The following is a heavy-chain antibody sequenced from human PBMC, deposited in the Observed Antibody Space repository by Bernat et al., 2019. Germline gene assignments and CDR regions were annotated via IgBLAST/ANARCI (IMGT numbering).Heavy chain of an antibody. J-gene: IGHJ3*02. CDR3: AKDTTRFIRGGNAFDI. V-gene: IGHV3-9*01. CDR2: ISWNSGSI. CDR1: GFTFDDYA. Sequence: EVQLVESGGGLVQPGRSLRLSCAASGFTFDDYAMHWVRQAPGKGLEWVSGISWNSGSIGYADSVKGRFTISRDNAKNSLYLQMNSLRAEDTALYYYAKDTTRFIRGGNAFDIWGQGTMVTVSS. D-gene: IGHD3-16*01.